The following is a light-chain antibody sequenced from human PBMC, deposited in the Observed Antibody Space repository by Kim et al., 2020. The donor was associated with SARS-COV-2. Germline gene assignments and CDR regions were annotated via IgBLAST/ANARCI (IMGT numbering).Light chain of an antibody. J-gene: IGLJ3*02. Sequence: GQQVTIACAGSRSNIGDNAVSWSQQLPGTAPKLLIYDNNKRPSGIPDRFSGSKAGTAATLGITGLQTGDEADYYCGTWDSSLSAVFGGGTKLTVL. CDR1: RSNIGDNA. CDR2: DNN. V-gene: IGLV1-51*01. CDR3: GTWDSSLSAV.